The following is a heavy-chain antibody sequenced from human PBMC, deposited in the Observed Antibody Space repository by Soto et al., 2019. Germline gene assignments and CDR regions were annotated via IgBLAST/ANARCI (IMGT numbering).Heavy chain of an antibody. Sequence: EVQLLESGGGLVQPGGSLRLSCVASGFAFSNYDMSWVRQAPGKGLEWVSAISGSGSSTYYADSVKGRFTISRDNPKNTLYLQRNSLRAEDTAVYYCANLDSSMVTRYYYGMDVWGQGTTVTVSS. D-gene: IGHD5-18*01. CDR3: ANLDSSMVTRYYYGMDV. J-gene: IGHJ6*02. CDR1: GFAFSNYD. CDR2: ISGSGSST. V-gene: IGHV3-23*01.